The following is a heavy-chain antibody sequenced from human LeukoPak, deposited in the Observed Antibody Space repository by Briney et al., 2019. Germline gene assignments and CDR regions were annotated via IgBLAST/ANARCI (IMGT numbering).Heavy chain of an antibody. CDR2: IYYSGST. CDR1: GGSISSYY. D-gene: IGHD1-26*01. J-gene: IGHJ4*02. Sequence: SETLSLTCTVSGGSISSYYWSWIRQPPGKGLEWIGYIYYSGSTNYNPSLKSRVTISVDTSKNQFSLKLSSVTAADTAVYYCARLCGGSYYSYWGQGTLVTVSS. V-gene: IGHV4-59*01. CDR3: ARLCGGSYYSY.